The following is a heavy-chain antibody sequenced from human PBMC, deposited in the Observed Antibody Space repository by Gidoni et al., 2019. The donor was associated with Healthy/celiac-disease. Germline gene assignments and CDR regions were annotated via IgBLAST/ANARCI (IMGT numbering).Heavy chain of an antibody. V-gene: IGHV5-51*01. CDR3: AVAAQGGWYVVD. J-gene: IGHJ4*02. CDR1: GYSFNTYW. Sequence: EVQLVQSGAEVKKPGESRKISGKGAGYSFNTYWIGWVRQMPGKGLECMGIIYPSDSDTRYSPSFQGQVTISVDKSISTAYLQWSSLKASDTAMYYCAVAAQGGWYVVDWGQGTLVTVSS. D-gene: IGHD6-19*01. CDR2: IYPSDSDT.